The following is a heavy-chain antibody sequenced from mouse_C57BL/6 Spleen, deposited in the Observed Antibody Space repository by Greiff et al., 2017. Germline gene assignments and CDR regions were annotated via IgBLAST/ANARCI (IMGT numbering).Heavy chain of an antibody. CDR1: GYTFTGYW. J-gene: IGHJ1*03. V-gene: IGHV1-9*01. D-gene: IGHD2-5*01. Sequence: VQLQQSGAELMKPGASVKLSCKATGYTFTGYWIEWVKQRPGHGLEWIGEILPGSGSTNYNEKFKGQATFTADTSSNPAYMQPSSLTTEDPASYDCARTYFSNYGWYFDVWGTGTTVTVSS. CDR3: ARTYFSNYGWYFDV. CDR2: ILPGSGST.